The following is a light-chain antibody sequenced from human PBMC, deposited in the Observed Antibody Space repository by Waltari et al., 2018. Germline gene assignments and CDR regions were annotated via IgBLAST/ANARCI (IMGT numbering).Light chain of an antibody. J-gene: IGKJ1*01. CDR3: HQYYTTPQA. CDR1: QSVLSSSNNKNY. Sequence: DIVMTQSPDSLTVSLGERATINCKSSQSVLSSSNNKNYVAWYQQKPGQPPKVVMYWASTRGIGVPDRFSGSGSGTDFTLTISSLQAEDVAVYYCHQYYTTPQAFGQGTKVEIK. V-gene: IGKV4-1*01. CDR2: WAS.